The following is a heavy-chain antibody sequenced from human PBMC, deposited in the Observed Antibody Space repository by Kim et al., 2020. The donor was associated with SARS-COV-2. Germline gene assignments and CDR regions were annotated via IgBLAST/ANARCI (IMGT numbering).Heavy chain of an antibody. J-gene: IGHJ3*02. CDR2: ISGSGGST. CDR3: AKDLLGEELYYYDSSGYHPPGAFDI. D-gene: IGHD3-22*01. CDR1: GFTFSSYA. Sequence: GGSLRLSCAASGFTFSSYAMSWVRQAPGKGLEWVSAISGSGGSTYYADSVKGRFTISRDNSKNTLYLQMNSLRAEDTAVYYCAKDLLGEELYYYDSSGYHPPGAFDIWGQGTMVTVSS. V-gene: IGHV3-23*01.